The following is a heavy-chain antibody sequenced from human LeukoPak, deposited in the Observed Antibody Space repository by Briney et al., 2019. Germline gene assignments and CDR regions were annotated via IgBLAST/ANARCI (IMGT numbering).Heavy chain of an antibody. CDR2: MRYDGSNK. CDR3: ARRATTERGHSYGLDY. Sequence: GGSLRLSCAASGFTFSSYGIHWVRQAPGKGLEWVAFMRYDGSNKYYADSVKGRFTISRDNSKNTLYLQMNSLRAEDTAVYYCARRATTERGHSYGLDYWGQGTLVTVSS. V-gene: IGHV3-30*02. D-gene: IGHD5-18*01. CDR1: GFTFSSYG. J-gene: IGHJ4*02.